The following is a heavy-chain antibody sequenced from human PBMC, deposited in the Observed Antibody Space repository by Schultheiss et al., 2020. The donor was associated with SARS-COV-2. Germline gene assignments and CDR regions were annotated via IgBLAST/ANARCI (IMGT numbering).Heavy chain of an antibody. CDR1: GYTFTSYG. Sequence: SVKVSCKASGYTFTSYGISWVRQAPGQGPEWMGGIIPIRGSANYAQKFQGRVTITADESTSTAYMELSSLSSEDTGVYYCVRTGYSSGRLYYFELWGQGTLVTVSS. CDR2: IIPIRGSA. V-gene: IGHV1-69*13. CDR3: VRTGYSSGRLYYFEL. D-gene: IGHD6-19*01. J-gene: IGHJ4*02.